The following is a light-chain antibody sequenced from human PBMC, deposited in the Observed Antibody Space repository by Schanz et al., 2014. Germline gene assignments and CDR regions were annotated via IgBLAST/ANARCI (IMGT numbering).Light chain of an antibody. V-gene: IGKV3D-15*02. J-gene: IGKJ1*01. Sequence: EIVMTQSPATLSLSPGETATLSCRASQNVDSNLAWYQQTPGQAPRLLMYGASTRANAISARFSGSGSGTEFTLTISSLQSEDFAVYYCQLYGSSPWTFGQGSKVEIK. CDR1: QNVDSN. CDR3: QLYGSSPWT. CDR2: GAS.